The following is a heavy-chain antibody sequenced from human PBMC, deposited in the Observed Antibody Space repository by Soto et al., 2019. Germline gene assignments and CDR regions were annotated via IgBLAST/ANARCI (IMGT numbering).Heavy chain of an antibody. D-gene: IGHD3-3*01. Sequence: QVQLVQSGAEVKKPGSSVNVSCKASGGAFSSFDISWVRQAPGLGLEWMGGSIPVLGTTSYAQKFQGRITITANASTRTAHIELDSLRPDDTAIYSFASARAERERTYDFWGRSVDSWGQGTVVTSSS. CDR3: ASARAERERTYDFWGRSVDS. CDR2: SIPVLGTT. CDR1: GGAFSSFD. V-gene: IGHV1-69*01. J-gene: IGHJ4*02.